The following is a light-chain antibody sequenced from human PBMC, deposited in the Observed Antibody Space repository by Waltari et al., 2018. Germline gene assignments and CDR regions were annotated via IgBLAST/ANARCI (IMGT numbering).Light chain of an antibody. CDR2: WAS. Sequence: DIVMTQSPDSLAVSLGERATINCKSSQSVLSSSNNKNYIVWYQQKPGQPPKLLIYWASTREFGSPDRFSGSGSGTDFTLTISSLQAEDVAVYYCQQYYSAPLTFGGGTKVEIK. J-gene: IGKJ4*01. CDR1: QSVLSSSNNKNY. CDR3: QQYYSAPLT. V-gene: IGKV4-1*01.